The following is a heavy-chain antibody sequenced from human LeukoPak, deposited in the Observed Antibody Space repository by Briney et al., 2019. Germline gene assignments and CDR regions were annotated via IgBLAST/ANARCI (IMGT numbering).Heavy chain of an antibody. CDR2: INHSGST. CDR1: GGSFSGYY. CDR3: ASLTEVYYYFLG. D-gene: IGHD3-10*02. J-gene: IGHJ4*02. V-gene: IGHV4-34*01. Sequence: SETLSLTCAVYGGSFSGYYWSWIRQPPGKGLEWIGEINHSGSTNYNPSLKSRVTISVDTSKNQFSLKLSSVTAADTAVYYCASLTEVYYYFLGWGQGTLVTVSS.